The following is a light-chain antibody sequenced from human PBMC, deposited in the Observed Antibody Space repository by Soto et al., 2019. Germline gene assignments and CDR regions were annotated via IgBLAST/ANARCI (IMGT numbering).Light chain of an antibody. V-gene: IGKV4-1*01. CDR1: QSVLYSSNNKNY. CDR3: QQDYSTSYT. J-gene: IGKJ2*01. Sequence: DIVMTQSPDSLAVSLGERATINCKSSQSVLYSSNNKNYLAWYQQKPGQPPKLLMYWASTRESGVQDRFSGSGSGTDFTITTSSPQDEDVAVYYCQQDYSTSYTFRQGTKLDIK. CDR2: WAS.